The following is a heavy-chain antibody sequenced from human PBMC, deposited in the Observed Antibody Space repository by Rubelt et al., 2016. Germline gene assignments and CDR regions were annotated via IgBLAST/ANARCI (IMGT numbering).Heavy chain of an antibody. J-gene: IGHJ6*02. CDR1: GGSISSYY. D-gene: IGHD7-27*01. Sequence: QVQLQESGPGLVKPSETLSLTCTVSGGSISSYYWSWIRQPPGKGLEWFGYIYYSGSTNYNPSLKSRVTISVDTSKNQFSLKLSSVTAADTAVYYCARESPWGEDGMDVWGQGTLVTVSS. CDR3: ARESPWGEDGMDV. V-gene: IGHV4-59*01. CDR2: IYYSGST.